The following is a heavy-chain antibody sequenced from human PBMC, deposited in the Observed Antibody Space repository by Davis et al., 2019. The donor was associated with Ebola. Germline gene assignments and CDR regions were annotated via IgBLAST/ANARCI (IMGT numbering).Heavy chain of an antibody. V-gene: IGHV4-34*01. D-gene: IGHD5-18*01. CDR1: GGSFSGYY. J-gene: IGHJ4*02. CDR3: ARDRVLVDTAMVPVGAHYFDY. CDR2: INHSGST. Sequence: PSETLSLTCAVYGGSFSGYYWSWIRQPPGKGLEWIGEINHSGSTNYNPSLKSRVTISVDTSKNQFSLKLSSVTAADTAVYYCARDRVLVDTAMVPVGAHYFDYWGQGTLVTVSS.